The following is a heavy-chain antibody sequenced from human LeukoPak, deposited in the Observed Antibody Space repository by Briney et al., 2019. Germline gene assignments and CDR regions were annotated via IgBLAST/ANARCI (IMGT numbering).Heavy chain of an antibody. CDR2: INHSGYT. D-gene: IGHD2-21*02. Sequence: PSETLSLTCAVSGVSFDDYYWSWVRQTPGKGLEWIGEINHSGYTNDSPSLKSRVTLSIDTSGKQFSLNLRSVTVADTGIYYCTRMTAGHDNWGQGTLVTVSS. CDR3: TRMTAGHDN. CDR1: GVSFDDYY. V-gene: IGHV4-34*01. J-gene: IGHJ4*02.